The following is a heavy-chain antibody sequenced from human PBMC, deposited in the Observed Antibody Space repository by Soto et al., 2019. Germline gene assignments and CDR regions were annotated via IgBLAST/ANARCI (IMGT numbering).Heavy chain of an antibody. V-gene: IGHV4-31*03. CDR2: IFYSGST. CDR1: GGSISSGGYY. J-gene: IGHJ5*02. CDR3: AREIGYCSGGSCSNWFDP. D-gene: IGHD2-15*01. Sequence: PSETLSLTCSVSGGSISSGGYYWRWIRQHPGKGLEWIGYIFYSGSTYYNPSLKSRVTISVDTSKNQFSLKLSSETAADTAVYYCAREIGYCSGGSCSNWFDPWGQGTLVTVSS.